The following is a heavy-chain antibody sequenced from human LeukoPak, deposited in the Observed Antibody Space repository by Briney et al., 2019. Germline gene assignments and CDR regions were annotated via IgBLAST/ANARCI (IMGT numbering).Heavy chain of an antibody. CDR3: AKAFEYSSSYFDY. D-gene: IGHD6-6*01. CDR1: GFTFDDYA. V-gene: IGHV3-9*01. Sequence: GGSLRLSCAASGFTFDDYAMHWVRQAPGKGLEWVSGISWNSGSIGYADSVKGRFTISRDNAKNSLYLQMNSLRAEDTALYYCAKAFEYSSSYFDYWGQGTLVTVSS. J-gene: IGHJ4*02. CDR2: ISWNSGSI.